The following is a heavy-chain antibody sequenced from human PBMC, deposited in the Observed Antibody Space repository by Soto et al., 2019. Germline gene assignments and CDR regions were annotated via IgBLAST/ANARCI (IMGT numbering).Heavy chain of an antibody. J-gene: IGHJ4*02. CDR3: TSSYSTSSSPDY. Sequence: SETLSLTCSVSGGSMRNYYWNWIRQPPGRGLEWIGYVYHSGSTNYNPSLKSRVSMSVDVSRNHFSLTLHSVTAADTAVYFCTSSYSTSSSPDYWGQGTQVTVS. V-gene: IGHV4-59*01. CDR2: VYHSGST. D-gene: IGHD6-6*01. CDR1: GGSMRNYY.